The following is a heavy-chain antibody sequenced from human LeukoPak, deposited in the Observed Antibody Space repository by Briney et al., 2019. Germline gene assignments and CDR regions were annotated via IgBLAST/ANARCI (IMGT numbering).Heavy chain of an antibody. J-gene: IGHJ4*02. CDR3: ANPPYGDPTGGIFDY. D-gene: IGHD4-17*01. CDR2: ISGSGGST. V-gene: IGHV3-23*01. CDR1: GLTFSSYV. Sequence: GGSRRLSCAASGLTFSSYVMSWVRQAPGKGLEWVSSISGSGGSTYYAGSVKGRFTISRDNSKNTLYLQMNSLRAEDTTVYFCANPPYGDPTGGIFDYWGQGTLVTVSS.